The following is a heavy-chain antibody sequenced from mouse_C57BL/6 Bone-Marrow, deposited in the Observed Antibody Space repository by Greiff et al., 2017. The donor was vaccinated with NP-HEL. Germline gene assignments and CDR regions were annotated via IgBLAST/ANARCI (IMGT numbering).Heavy chain of an antibody. V-gene: IGHV14-4*01. CDR3: TGGFYYDYDY. D-gene: IGHD2-4*01. CDR2: IDPENGDT. CDR1: GFNIKDDY. J-gene: IGHJ2*01. Sequence: VQLKESGAELVRPGASVKLSCTASGFNIKDDYMHWVKQRPEQGLEWIGWIDPENGDTEYASKFQGKATITADTSSNTAYLQLSSLTSEDTAVYYCTGGFYYDYDYWGQGTTLTVSS.